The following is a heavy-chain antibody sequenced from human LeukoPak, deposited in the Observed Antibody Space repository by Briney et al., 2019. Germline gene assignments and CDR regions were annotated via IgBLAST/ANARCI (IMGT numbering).Heavy chain of an antibody. Sequence: SETLSLTCTVSGGSISSGDYYWSWIRQPPGKGLEWIGYIYYSGSTYYNPSLKSRVTISVDTSKNQFSLKLSSVTAADTAVYYCAIGGAQRSEDWYDPWGQGTLVTVSS. CDR2: IYYSGST. D-gene: IGHD1-26*01. J-gene: IGHJ5*02. V-gene: IGHV4-30-4*01. CDR3: AIGGAQRSEDWYDP. CDR1: GGSISSGDYY.